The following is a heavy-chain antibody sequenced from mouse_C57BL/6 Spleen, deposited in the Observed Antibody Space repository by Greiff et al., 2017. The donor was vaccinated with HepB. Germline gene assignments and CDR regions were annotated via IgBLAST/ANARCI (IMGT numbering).Heavy chain of an antibody. D-gene: IGHD1-1*01. CDR3: ARSDYYGSLFDY. CDR2: IYPGSGST. CDR1: GCTFTSYW. Sequence: VQLQQSGAELVKPGASVKMSCKASGCTFTSYWITWVKQRPGQGLEWIGDIYPGSGSTNYNEKFKSKATLTVDTSSSTAYMQLSSLTSEDSAVYYCARSDYYGSLFDYWGQGTTLTVSS. V-gene: IGHV1-55*01. J-gene: IGHJ2*01.